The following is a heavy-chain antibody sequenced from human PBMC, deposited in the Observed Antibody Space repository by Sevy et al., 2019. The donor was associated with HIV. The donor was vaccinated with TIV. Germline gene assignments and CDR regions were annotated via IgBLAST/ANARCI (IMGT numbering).Heavy chain of an antibody. CDR3: AKSIAVPGGGLYYYYYMDV. J-gene: IGHJ6*03. D-gene: IGHD6-19*01. Sequence: GGSLRLSCAASGFTFSSYAMSWVRQAPGKGLEWVSAISGSGGSTYYADSVKGRFTISRDNSKNTLYLQMNSLRAEDTAVYYCAKSIAVPGGGLYYYYYMDVWGKGTTVTVSS. V-gene: IGHV3-23*01. CDR1: GFTFSSYA. CDR2: ISGSGGST.